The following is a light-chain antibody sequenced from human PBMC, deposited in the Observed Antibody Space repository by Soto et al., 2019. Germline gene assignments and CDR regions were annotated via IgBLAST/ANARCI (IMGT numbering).Light chain of an antibody. J-gene: IGLJ1*01. CDR2: EVT. V-gene: IGLV2-14*01. CDR1: SDDVGGYNY. Sequence: SVLTQPASVSGSPGQSITISCSGTSDDVGGYNYVAWYQQHPGKAPKLMISEVTDRPSGVSNRFSGSKSGNTASLTISGLQAEDEADYYCSSYTSSSSYVFGTGTKLTVL. CDR3: SSYTSSSSYV.